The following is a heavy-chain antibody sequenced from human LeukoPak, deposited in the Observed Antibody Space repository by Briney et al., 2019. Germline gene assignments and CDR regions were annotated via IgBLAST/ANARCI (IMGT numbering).Heavy chain of an antibody. CDR1: GGSISSYY. CDR2: IYTSGST. V-gene: IGHV4-4*07. D-gene: IGHD4-17*01. CDR3: ARAQTYGDYVSWFDP. Sequence: SETLSLTCTVSGGSISSYYWSWIRQPAGNGLEWIGRIYTSGSTNYNPSLKSRVTMSADTSKNQFSLKLSSVTAADTAVYYCARAQTYGDYVSWFDPWGQGTLVTVSS. J-gene: IGHJ5*02.